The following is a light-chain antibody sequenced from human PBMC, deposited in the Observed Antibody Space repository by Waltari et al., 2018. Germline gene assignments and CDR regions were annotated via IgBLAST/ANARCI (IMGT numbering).Light chain of an antibody. CDR3: CSYAGVV. Sequence: QSALTQPASVSGSPGQSITISCTGTSSGVGSYNLVSWYQQHPGKAPKLMIYEGSKRPSRVSNRFSGSKSGNTASLTISGLQAEDEADYYCCSYAGVVFGGGTKLTIL. J-gene: IGLJ2*01. CDR2: EGS. V-gene: IGLV2-23*01. CDR1: SSGVGSYNL.